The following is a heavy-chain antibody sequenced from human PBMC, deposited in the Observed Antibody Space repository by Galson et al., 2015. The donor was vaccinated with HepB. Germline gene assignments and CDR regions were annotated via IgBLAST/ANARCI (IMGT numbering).Heavy chain of an antibody. J-gene: IGHJ4*02. CDR1: GYTFNMYS. CDR2: ISVNNDNV. Sequence: SVKVSCKASGYTFNMYSINWVRQAPGQGLEWMGGISVNNDNVNYAQKFQGRVTLTTDTSTNTAYMEVRSLRSDDTAVYFCARGGYEVLTGYLDGYVDYWGQGTLLTVSS. D-gene: IGHD3-9*01. V-gene: IGHV1-18*01. CDR3: ARGGYEVLTGYLDGYVDY.